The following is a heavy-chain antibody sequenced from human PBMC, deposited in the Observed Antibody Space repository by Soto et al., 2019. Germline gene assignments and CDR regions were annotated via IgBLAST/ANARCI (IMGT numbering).Heavy chain of an antibody. D-gene: IGHD3-22*01. Sequence: QVQLVESGGGVVQPGRSLRLSCAASGFTFSSYGMHWVRQAPGKGLEWVAVIWYDGSNKYYADSVKGRFTISRDNSKNTLYLQMNSLRAEDTAVYYCARAADSSGYYSDYWGQGTLVTVSS. CDR1: GFTFSSYG. CDR2: IWYDGSNK. J-gene: IGHJ4*02. V-gene: IGHV3-33*01. CDR3: ARAADSSGYYSDY.